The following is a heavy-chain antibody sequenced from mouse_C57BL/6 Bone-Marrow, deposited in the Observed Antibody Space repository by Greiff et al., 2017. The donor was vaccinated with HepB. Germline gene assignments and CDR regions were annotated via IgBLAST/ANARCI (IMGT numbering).Heavy chain of an antibody. D-gene: IGHD2-1*01. V-gene: IGHV6-3*01. J-gene: IGHJ4*01. CDR3: SYGKGDY. Sequence: DVMLVESGGGLVQPGGSMKLSCVASGFTFSNYWMNWVRQSPEKGLEWVAQIRLKSDNYATHYAESVKGRFTISRDDSKSSVYLQMNNLRAEDTGIYYCSYGKGDYWGQGTSVTVSS. CDR2: IRLKSDNYAT. CDR1: GFTFSNYW.